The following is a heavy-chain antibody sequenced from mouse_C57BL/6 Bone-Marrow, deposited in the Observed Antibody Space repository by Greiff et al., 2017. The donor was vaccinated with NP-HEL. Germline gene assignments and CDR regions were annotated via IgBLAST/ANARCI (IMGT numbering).Heavy chain of an antibody. V-gene: IGHV5-9-1*02. D-gene: IGHD1-1*01. CDR3: TRDFITTVVATIAY. CDR2: ISSGGDYI. CDR1: GFTFSSYA. Sequence: EVKLQESGEGLVKPGGSLKLSCAASGFTFSSYAMSWVRQTPEKRLEWVAYISSGGDYIYYADTVKGRFTISRDTARNTLYLQMSSLKSEDTAMDYCTRDFITTVVATIAYWGQGTLVTVSA. J-gene: IGHJ3*01.